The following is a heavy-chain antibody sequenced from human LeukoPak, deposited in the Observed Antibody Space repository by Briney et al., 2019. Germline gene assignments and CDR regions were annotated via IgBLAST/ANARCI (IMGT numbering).Heavy chain of an antibody. CDR3: AKDRSYYGSGNSYFDF. Sequence: AGGSLRLSCAASGFTFTNYAMSWVRQAPGKGLEWVSAISGSGGSTYYAESVKGRFAISRDNSKNTLYLQMNSLRAEDTAVYYCAKDRSYYGSGNSYFDFWGQGTLVTVSS. CDR1: GFTFTNYA. CDR2: ISGSGGST. J-gene: IGHJ4*02. V-gene: IGHV3-23*01. D-gene: IGHD3-10*01.